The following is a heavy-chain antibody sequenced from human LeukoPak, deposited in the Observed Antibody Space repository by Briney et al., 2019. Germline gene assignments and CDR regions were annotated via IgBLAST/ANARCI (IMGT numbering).Heavy chain of an antibody. D-gene: IGHD5-24*01. CDR1: GGSFSGYY. Sequence: PSETLSLTCAVYGGSFSGYYWSWIRQPPGKGLEWIGEINHSGSQPPGKGLEWIGEINHSGSTNYNPSLKSRVTISVDTSKNQCSLKLSSVTAADTVVYYCAAQMATFDYWGQGTLVTVSS. J-gene: IGHJ4*02. V-gene: IGHV4-34*01. CDR2: INHSGST. CDR3: AAQMATFDY.